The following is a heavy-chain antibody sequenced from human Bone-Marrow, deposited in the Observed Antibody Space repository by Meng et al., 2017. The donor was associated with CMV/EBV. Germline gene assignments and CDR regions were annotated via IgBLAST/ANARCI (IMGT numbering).Heavy chain of an antibody. J-gene: IGHJ6*02. CDR1: GFTFSSYS. CDR2: ISSSSSYI. Sequence: GESLKISCAASGFTFSSYSMNWVRQAPGKGLEWVSSISSSSSYIYYADSVKGRFTISRDNAKNSLYLQRNSLRAEDTAVYYCARSSENYYYYGMDVWGQGTTVTVSS. D-gene: IGHD1-14*01. CDR3: ARSSENYYYYGMDV. V-gene: IGHV3-21*01.